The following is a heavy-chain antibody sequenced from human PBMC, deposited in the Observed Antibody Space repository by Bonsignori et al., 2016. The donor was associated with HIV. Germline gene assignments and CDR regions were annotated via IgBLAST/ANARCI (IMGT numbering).Heavy chain of an antibody. Sequence: WIRQPPGKGLEWIGYIYYSGSTNYNPSLKSRVTISVDTSKNQFSLKLSSVTAADTAVYYCARTTYYDFWSGYHHYYYYYMDVWGKGTTVTVSS. V-gene: IGHV4-59*01. CDR2: IYYSGST. J-gene: IGHJ6*03. CDR3: ARTTYYDFWSGYHHYYYYYMDV. D-gene: IGHD3-3*01.